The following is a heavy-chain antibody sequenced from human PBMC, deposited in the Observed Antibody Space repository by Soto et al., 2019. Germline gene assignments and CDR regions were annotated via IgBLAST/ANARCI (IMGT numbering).Heavy chain of an antibody. CDR2: INHSGST. D-gene: IGHD1-26*01. Sequence: SVTKSVTCAVDDGNIIGYYLSRISKKTGKGLEWIGEINHSGSTNYNPSLKSRVTISVDTSKNQFSLKLSSVTAADTAVYYCARGAIVGATRDAFDIWGQGTMVTVSS. J-gene: IGHJ3*02. CDR3: ARGAIVGATRDAFDI. CDR1: DGNIIGYY. V-gene: IGHV4-34*01.